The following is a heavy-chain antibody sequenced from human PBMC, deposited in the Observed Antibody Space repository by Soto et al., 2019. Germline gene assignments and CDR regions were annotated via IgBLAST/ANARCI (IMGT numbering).Heavy chain of an antibody. Sequence: PSETLSLTCTVSGGSVTSSRYYWGWIRQPPGKGLEWIGSIHYTGSTYYNPSLKSRLTISLDTSENKLSLNLSTLNAADTAVYFCASTNLLNYAMDVWGQGTAVTVSS. V-gene: IGHV4-39*01. J-gene: IGHJ6*02. CDR2: IHYTGST. CDR3: ASTNLLNYAMDV. D-gene: IGHD5-12*01. CDR1: GGSVTSSRYY.